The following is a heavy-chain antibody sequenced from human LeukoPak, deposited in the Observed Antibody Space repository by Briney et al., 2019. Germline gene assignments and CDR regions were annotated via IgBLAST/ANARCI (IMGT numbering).Heavy chain of an antibody. Sequence: ASVKVSCKASGYTFTGYYIHWVRQAPGQGLEWMGWINPNNGGTNYGQKFQGRVTMTRDTSISTAYMELSRLSSDDTAVFYCARDRLRLGYERTNWFDPWGQGTLVTVSS. J-gene: IGHJ5*02. D-gene: IGHD2-15*01. CDR3: ARDRLRLGYERTNWFDP. CDR1: GYTFTGYY. V-gene: IGHV1-2*02. CDR2: INPNNGGT.